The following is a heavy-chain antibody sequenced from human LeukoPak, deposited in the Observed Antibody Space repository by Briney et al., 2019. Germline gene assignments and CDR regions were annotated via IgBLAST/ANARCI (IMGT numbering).Heavy chain of an antibody. CDR2: TSPDGSEQ. V-gene: IGHV3-30*04. CDR1: GFPFTRNA. J-gene: IGHJ4*02. Sequence: GMSLRLSCVASGFPFTRNAMHWVRQAPGKGLEWVAVTSPDGSEQYYADSVRGRFTISRGNSKNTVFLQMNSLTTEDTAVYSCFTGSEFYYDSWGQGTLVTVSS. CDR3: FTGSEFYYDS. D-gene: IGHD1-14*01.